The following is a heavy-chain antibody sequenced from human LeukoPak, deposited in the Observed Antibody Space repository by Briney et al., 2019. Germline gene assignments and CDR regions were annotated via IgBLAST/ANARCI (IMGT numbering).Heavy chain of an antibody. D-gene: IGHD3-16*01. V-gene: IGHV4-61*02. Sequence: PSQTLSLTCTVSGGSISSGSYYGNWIRQPAGKGLEWIGRIYTSGNTNYNPSLESRVTISVDTSKNQFSLKLSSVTAADTAVYYCARRGDIWGRGTMVTVSS. J-gene: IGHJ3*02. CDR3: ARRGDI. CDR2: IYTSGNT. CDR1: GGSISSGSYY.